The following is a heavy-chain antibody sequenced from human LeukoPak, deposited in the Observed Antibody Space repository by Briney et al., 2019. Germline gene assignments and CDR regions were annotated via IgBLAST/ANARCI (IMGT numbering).Heavy chain of an antibody. CDR3: ARGGQGDGYSADEAFDI. D-gene: IGHD5-24*01. Sequence: SQTLSLTCAISGDSVSSNSTACNWIRQSPSRGLEWLGRTYYRSKWYSDYAVSVKSRITINPDTSKNQFSLQLNSVTPEDTAVYYCARGGQGDGYSADEAFDIWGQGTMVTVSS. CDR2: TYYRSKWYS. V-gene: IGHV6-1*01. CDR1: GDSVSSNSTA. J-gene: IGHJ3*02.